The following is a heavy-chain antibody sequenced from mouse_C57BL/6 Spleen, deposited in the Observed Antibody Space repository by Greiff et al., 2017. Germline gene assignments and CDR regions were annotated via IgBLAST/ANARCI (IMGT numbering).Heavy chain of an antibody. CDR1: GYTFTSYW. D-gene: IGHD1-1*01. J-gene: IGHJ1*03. CDR3: ARYYYGSSYDWYFDV. CDR2: IDPNGGGT. Sequence: QVQLQQPGAELVKPGASVQLSCKASGYTFTSYWMPWVKQSPGRGLEWIGRIDPNGGGTKYPEQFKSKATLTGDKPSSTAYMQLSSLTSEDSAVYYCARYYYGSSYDWYFDVWGTGTTGTVSS. V-gene: IGHV1-72*01.